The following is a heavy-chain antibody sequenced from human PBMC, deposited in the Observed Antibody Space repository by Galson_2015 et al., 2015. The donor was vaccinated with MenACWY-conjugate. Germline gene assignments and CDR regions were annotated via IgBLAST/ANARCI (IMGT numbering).Heavy chain of an antibody. Sequence: SVKVSCKASGYTFTTYPMHWARQAPGQRLEWMGWINAGNGNTKYSQKFQGRVTITRDTSASTAYMELSSLRSEDTAVYYCARGAEFYGSGSRDAFDIWGQGTRVTVSS. CDR1: GYTFTTYP. V-gene: IGHV1-3*01. D-gene: IGHD3-10*01. J-gene: IGHJ3*02. CDR2: INAGNGNT. CDR3: ARGAEFYGSGSRDAFDI.